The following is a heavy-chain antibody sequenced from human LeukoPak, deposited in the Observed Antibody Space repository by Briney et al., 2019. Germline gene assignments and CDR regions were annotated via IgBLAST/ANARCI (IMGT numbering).Heavy chain of an antibody. V-gene: IGHV3-74*01. D-gene: IGHD1-1*01. J-gene: IGHJ3*02. Sequence: GGSLRLSCAASGFNFGGYWMHWVRQAPGKGLVWVTRISADGSYTLYADSVKGRFTISRDTAKNTLFLQMNSLRAEDTAVYYCVTANSGLDIWGQGTTVTVSS. CDR3: VTANSGLDI. CDR1: GFNFGGYW. CDR2: ISADGSYT.